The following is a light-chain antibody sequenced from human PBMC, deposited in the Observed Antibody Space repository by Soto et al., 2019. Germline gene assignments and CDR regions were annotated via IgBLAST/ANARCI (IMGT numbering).Light chain of an antibody. J-gene: IGLJ2*01. V-gene: IGLV2-14*01. Sequence: QSALTQPASVSGSPGQSITISCTGTSSDVGGYNFVSWYQQHPGKTPKLLIYGVSNRPSGVSNRFSGSKSGNTASLTISGLQTEDEADYYCSSYTSSSIVIFGGGTKVTVL. CDR3: SSYTSSSIVI. CDR2: GVS. CDR1: SSDVGGYNF.